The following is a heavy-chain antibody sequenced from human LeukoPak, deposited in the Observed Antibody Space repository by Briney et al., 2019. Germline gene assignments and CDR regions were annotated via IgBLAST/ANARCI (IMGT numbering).Heavy chain of an antibody. CDR3: ARDAFNLGGY. CDR1: GYTFTSYG. Sequence: SVKVSCKASGYTFTSYGISWVRQAPGQGLEWMGGIIPIFGTANYAQKFQGRVTITADESTSTAYMELSSLRSEDTAVYYCARDAFNLGGYWGQGTLVTVSS. V-gene: IGHV1-69*13. J-gene: IGHJ4*02. CDR2: IIPIFGTA. D-gene: IGHD3-16*01.